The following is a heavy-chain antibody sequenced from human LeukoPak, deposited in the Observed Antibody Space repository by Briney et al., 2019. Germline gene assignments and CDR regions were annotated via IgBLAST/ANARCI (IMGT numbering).Heavy chain of an antibody. CDR2: IYYSGST. J-gene: IGHJ4*02. D-gene: IGHD3-10*01. CDR3: ARHVLVGWVRGSNYFDS. Sequence: SETLSLTCTVSGGSISSTSSYWGWIRQPPGKGLEWIANIYYSGSTYYNSSLKSRVTISVETSTNQFSLMLNSVTAADTAVYYCARHVLVGWVRGSNYFDSWGQGTLVTVSS. CDR1: GGSISSTSSY. V-gene: IGHV4-39*01.